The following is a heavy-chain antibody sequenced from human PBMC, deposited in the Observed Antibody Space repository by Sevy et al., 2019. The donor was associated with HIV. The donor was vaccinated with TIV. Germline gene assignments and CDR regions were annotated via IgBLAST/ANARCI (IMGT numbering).Heavy chain of an antibody. Sequence: ASVKVSCKASGYTFTSYDINWVRQATGQGLEWMGRMNPNSGNTGYAQKFQGRVTMTRNTSISTAYMELSSLRSEDTAVYYCARAGLGLPAALTYYYYGMDVWGQGTTVTVSS. V-gene: IGHV1-8*01. CDR3: ARAGLGLPAALTYYYYGMDV. D-gene: IGHD2-2*01. CDR1: GYTFTSYD. J-gene: IGHJ6*02. CDR2: MNPNSGNT.